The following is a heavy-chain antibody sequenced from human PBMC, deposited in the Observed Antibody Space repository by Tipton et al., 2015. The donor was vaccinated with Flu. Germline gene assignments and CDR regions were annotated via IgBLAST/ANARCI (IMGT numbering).Heavy chain of an antibody. CDR3: ARHWDYIDSFDV. CDR1: GASITGYY. D-gene: IGHD4-11*01. J-gene: IGHJ3*01. V-gene: IGHV4-59*08. Sequence: LRLSCSVSGASITGYYCNWIRQSPEKGLEWLGFVYYTGTTNYNPSLKGRVSISLDTSKNQFSLTLTSVTAADTAVYCCARHWDYIDSFDVWGPGTAVTVSS. CDR2: VYYTGTT.